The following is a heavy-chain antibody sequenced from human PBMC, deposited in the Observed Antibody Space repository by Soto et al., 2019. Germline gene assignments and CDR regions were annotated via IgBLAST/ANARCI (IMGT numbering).Heavy chain of an antibody. CDR2: VIHREST. D-gene: IGHD1-26*01. CDR3: ARQRPTDGRWEFANYYGMGV. Sequence: SETLSLTCAVYGGSFSAYYWSWVRQPPGKGLEWIGEVIHRESTKYNPSLKSRVTISVDTSKNQFSLKLSSVTAADTAVYYCARQRPTDGRWEFANYYGMGVWGRGTPVTVSS. V-gene: IGHV4-34*12. J-gene: IGHJ6*02. CDR1: GGSFSAYY.